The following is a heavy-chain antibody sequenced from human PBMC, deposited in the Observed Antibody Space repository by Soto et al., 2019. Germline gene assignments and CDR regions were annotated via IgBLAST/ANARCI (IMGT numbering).Heavy chain of an antibody. J-gene: IGHJ4*02. D-gene: IGHD3-10*01. V-gene: IGHV3-30*18. CDR3: AKDSGRGSADYYFDY. CDR1: GFTFSSYA. CDR2: ISSDGKDK. Sequence: QVQLVESGGGVVQPGRSLRLSCAASGFTFSSYAIHWVRQAPGKGLEWVAVISSDGKDKYSADSMKGRFAISRDNSKNTLYLQTNSLRAEDMAVYYCAKDSGRGSADYYFDYWGQGTLVTVSS.